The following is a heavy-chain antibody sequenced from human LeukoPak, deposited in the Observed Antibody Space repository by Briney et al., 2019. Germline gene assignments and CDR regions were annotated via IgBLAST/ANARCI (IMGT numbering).Heavy chain of an antibody. J-gene: IGHJ4*02. CDR2: IDTKTGNP. Sequence: ASVEVSCKASGYTFSGCAINWVRQAPGQGLEYMGWIDTKTGNPTYAQGFTGRFVFSLDTSVSTAYLQISSLKAEDTAVYYCAIHPSDSSGYFSYWGQGALVTVSS. D-gene: IGHD3-22*01. CDR1: GYTFSGCA. CDR3: AIHPSDSSGYFSY. V-gene: IGHV7-4-1*02.